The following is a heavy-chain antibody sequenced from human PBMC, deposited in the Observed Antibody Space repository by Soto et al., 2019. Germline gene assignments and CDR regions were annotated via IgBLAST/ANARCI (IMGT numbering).Heavy chain of an antibody. CDR1: GFTFSRYA. Sequence: GGSLRLSCAASGFTFSRYAMSWVRQAPGKGLEWVSAISGSGGSTYYADSVKGRFTISRDNSKNTLYLQMNSLRAEDTAVYYCAKCKDYYDSSGYYPFDYWGPGTLVTVSS. V-gene: IGHV3-23*01. CDR2: ISGSGGST. D-gene: IGHD3-22*01. J-gene: IGHJ4*02. CDR3: AKCKDYYDSSGYYPFDY.